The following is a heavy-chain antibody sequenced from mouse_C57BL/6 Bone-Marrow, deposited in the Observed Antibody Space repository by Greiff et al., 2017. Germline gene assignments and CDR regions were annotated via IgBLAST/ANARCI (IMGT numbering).Heavy chain of an antibody. V-gene: IGHV1-82*01. Sequence: QVQLQQSGPELVKPGASVKISCKASGYAFSSYWMNWVKQRPGKGLEWIGRIYPRGGDTNYNGKFKGKATLTADKSSSTAYMKLSSLTSEYSAVYFCARTGSRYLYFDFWGTGTTLTVSS. CDR2: IYPRGGDT. J-gene: IGHJ1*03. CDR3: ARTGSRYLYFDF. CDR1: GYAFSSYW.